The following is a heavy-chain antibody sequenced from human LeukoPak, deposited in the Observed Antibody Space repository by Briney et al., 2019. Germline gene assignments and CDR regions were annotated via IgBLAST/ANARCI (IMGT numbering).Heavy chain of an antibody. V-gene: IGHV3-30*18. CDR1: GFTFSSYG. CDR2: ISYDGSNK. D-gene: IGHD3-9*01. J-gene: IGHJ4*02. CDR3: AKVGLMGYYDILTGYTNYDY. Sequence: PGGSLRLSCAASGFTFSSYGMHWVRQAPGKGLEWVAVISYDGSNKYYADSVKGRFTISRDNSKNTLYLQMNSLRAEDTAVYYCAKVGLMGYYDILTGYTNYDYWGQGTLVTVSS.